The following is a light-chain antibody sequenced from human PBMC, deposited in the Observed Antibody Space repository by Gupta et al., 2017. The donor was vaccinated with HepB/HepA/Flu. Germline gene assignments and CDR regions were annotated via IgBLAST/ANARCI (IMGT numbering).Light chain of an antibody. CDR1: QSVSSY. CDR2: DAS. CDR3: RQRSNWPGCS. J-gene: IGKJ2*04. V-gene: IGKV3-11*01. Sequence: EIVLTQSPATLSLSLGERATLSCRASQSVSSYLAWYQQNPGQAPRLLIYDASNRATGIPARFSGSGSGTDFTLTISSLEPEDFAVYYCRQRSNWPGCSFGQGTKLEIK.